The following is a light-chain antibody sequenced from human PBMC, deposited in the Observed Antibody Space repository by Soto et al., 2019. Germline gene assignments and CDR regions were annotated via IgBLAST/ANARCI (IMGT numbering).Light chain of an antibody. Sequence: QSVLTQPPSVSGSPGQSVTISCTGTSSDVGSYNRVSWYQQPTGTAPKLIIYEVSYRPSGVPDRFSGSKSGNTASLTISGLQPEDEADYYCNSYTTSSTYVVFGGGTKLTVL. CDR2: EVS. CDR3: NSYTTSSTYVV. CDR1: SSDVGSYNR. J-gene: IGLJ2*01. V-gene: IGLV2-18*02.